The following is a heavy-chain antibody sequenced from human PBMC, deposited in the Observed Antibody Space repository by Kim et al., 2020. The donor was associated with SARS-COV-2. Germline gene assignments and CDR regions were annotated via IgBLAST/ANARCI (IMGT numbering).Heavy chain of an antibody. CDR1: GYTVTYSY. J-gene: IGHJ1*01. V-gene: IGHV3-53*01. D-gene: IGHD3-10*02. CDR3: STVAFYYVGGYFKN. CDR2: IYSGGDT. Sequence: GGSLRLSCAASGYTVTYSYMSWVRQAPGKGLEWVSFIYSGGDTIYADSAEGGLIISRDHTKNTLYLQMNSLRGEDTAVHYFSTVAFYYVGGYFKNWGQGT.